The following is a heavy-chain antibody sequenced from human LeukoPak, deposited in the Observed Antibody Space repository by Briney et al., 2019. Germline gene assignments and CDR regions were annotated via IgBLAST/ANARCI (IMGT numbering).Heavy chain of an antibody. V-gene: IGHV3-23*01. CDR2: ISGSGGST. CDR1: GFTFSGYA. Sequence: PGGSLRLSCAASGFTFSGYAMSWVRQAPGKGLEWVSAISGSGGSTYYADSVKGRFTISRDNSKNTLYLQMNSLRAEDTAVYYCAKVSGDYVGYYYYYMDVWGKGTTVTVSS. CDR3: AKVSGDYVGYYYYYMDV. J-gene: IGHJ6*03. D-gene: IGHD4-17*01.